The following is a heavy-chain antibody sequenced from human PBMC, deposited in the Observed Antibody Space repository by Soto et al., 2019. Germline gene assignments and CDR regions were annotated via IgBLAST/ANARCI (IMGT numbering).Heavy chain of an antibody. CDR1: GFTFSSYG. J-gene: IGHJ4*02. D-gene: IGHD4-17*01. CDR3: AREGMNAVTDY. V-gene: IGHV3-33*01. CDR2: IWFDGSNK. Sequence: QVQLVESGGGVVQPGRSLRLSCAASGFTFSSYGMHWVRQAPGKGLEWVAAIWFDGSNKYYADSVKGRFTISRGNSKNTLYMQMNSLRAEDTAAYYCAREGMNAVTDYWGQGTLVTVSS.